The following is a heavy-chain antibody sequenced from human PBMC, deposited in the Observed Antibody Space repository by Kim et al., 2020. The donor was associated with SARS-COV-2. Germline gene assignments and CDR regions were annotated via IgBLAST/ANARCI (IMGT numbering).Heavy chain of an antibody. CDR3: ARDLLVTDAAAI. CDR1: GFTVSSNY. V-gene: IGHV3-53*01. Sequence: GGSLRLSCAASGFTVSSNYMSWVRQAPGKGLEWVSVIYSGGSTYYADSVKGRFTISRDNSKNTPHLQLNSMRTEDTAVDYCARDLLVTDAAAIWGQGTM. CDR2: IYSGGST. D-gene: IGHD3-9*01. J-gene: IGHJ3*02.